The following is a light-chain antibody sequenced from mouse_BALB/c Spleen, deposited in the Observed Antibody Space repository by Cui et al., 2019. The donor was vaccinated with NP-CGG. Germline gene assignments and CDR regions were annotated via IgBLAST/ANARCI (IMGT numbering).Light chain of an antibody. CDR2: GTN. J-gene: IGLJ1*01. CDR1: TVAVTTSNY. CDR3: ALWYSNHWV. V-gene: IGLV1*01. Sequence: QAVVTQESALTTSPGETVTVTCRSSTVAVTTSNYANWVQEKPDHLFTGLIGGTNNRAPGVPARFSGSLIGDKAALTITGTQTEDEAIYFCALWYSNHWVFGGGTKLTVL.